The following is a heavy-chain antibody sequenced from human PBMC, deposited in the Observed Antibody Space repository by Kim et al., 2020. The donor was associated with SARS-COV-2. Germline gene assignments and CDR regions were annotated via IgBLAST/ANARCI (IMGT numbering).Heavy chain of an antibody. J-gene: IGHJ4*02. D-gene: IGHD6-19*01. V-gene: IGHV1-18*01. Sequence: AQKLEGRVTMTTDTSTSTAYIELRSLRSDDTAVYYCARLDLGAVAPAGDYWGQGTLVTVSS. CDR3: ARLDLGAVAPAGDY.